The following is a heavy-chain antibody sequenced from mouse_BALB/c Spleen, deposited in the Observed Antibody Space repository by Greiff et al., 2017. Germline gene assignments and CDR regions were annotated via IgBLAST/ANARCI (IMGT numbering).Heavy chain of an antibody. J-gene: IGHJ4*01. Sequence: EVKLVESGGGLVKPGGSLKLSCAASGFTFSDYYMYWVRQTPEKRLEWVATISDGGSYTYYPDSVKGRFTISRDNAKNNLYLQMSSLKSEDTAMYYCARVSQLGRNYAMDYWGQGTSVTVSS. V-gene: IGHV5-4*02. D-gene: IGHD4-1*02. CDR3: ARVSQLGRNYAMDY. CDR2: ISDGGSYT. CDR1: GFTFSDYY.